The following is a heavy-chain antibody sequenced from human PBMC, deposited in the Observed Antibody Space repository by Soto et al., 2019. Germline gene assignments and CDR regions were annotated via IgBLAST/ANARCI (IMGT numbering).Heavy chain of an antibody. CDR3: ARYVVVAATRFFGY. J-gene: IGHJ4*02. CDR2: INPNSGGT. Sequence: GXSVKVSFKASGYTFTGYYMHWVRQAPGQGLEWMGWINPNSGGTNYAQKFQGRVTMTRDTSISTAYMELSRLRSDDTDVYYCARYVVVAATRFFGYWGQGTLVTVSS. CDR1: GYTFTGYY. V-gene: IGHV1-2*02. D-gene: IGHD2-15*01.